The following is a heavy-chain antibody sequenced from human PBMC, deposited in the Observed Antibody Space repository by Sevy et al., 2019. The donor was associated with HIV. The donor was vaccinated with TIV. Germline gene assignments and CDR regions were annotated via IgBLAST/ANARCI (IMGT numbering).Heavy chain of an antibody. CDR3: VRLVTAVVYYFDY. Sequence: SETLSLTCTVSGYSISSGYYWGWIRQSPGKGLEWIGSFYLGGSTYYNPSLKSRVTISPDSSKNQFSLNLNSVTAADTAVYFCVRLVTAVVYYFDYWGQGTLVTVSS. J-gene: IGHJ4*02. D-gene: IGHD5-18*01. CDR2: FYLGGST. CDR1: GYSISSGYY. V-gene: IGHV4-38-2*02.